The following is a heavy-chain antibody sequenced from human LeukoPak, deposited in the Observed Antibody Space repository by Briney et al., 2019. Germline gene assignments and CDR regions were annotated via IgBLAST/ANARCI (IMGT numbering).Heavy chain of an antibody. Sequence: SETLSLTCAVYGRSFSGYYWSWIRQPPGKGLEWIGEINHSGSTNYNPSLKSRVTISVDTSKNQFSLKLSSVTAADTAVYYCARGDTMDWFDPWGQGTLVTVSS. V-gene: IGHV4-34*01. J-gene: IGHJ5*02. CDR2: INHSGST. CDR3: ARGDTMDWFDP. D-gene: IGHD3-10*01. CDR1: GRSFSGYY.